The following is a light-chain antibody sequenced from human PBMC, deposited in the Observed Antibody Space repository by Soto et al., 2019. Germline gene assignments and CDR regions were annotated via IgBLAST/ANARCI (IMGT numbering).Light chain of an antibody. Sequence: EIVMTQSPATLSVSPGERATLSCRASQSVDSNLAWYQQKPGQAPRLLIYGASARATGIPARFSGTGSGTEFTLTISSLQSEDFAVYYCQQYNNRPPWTFVKGTKVEIK. V-gene: IGKV3-15*01. CDR3: QQYNNRPPWT. J-gene: IGKJ1*01. CDR1: QSVDSN. CDR2: GAS.